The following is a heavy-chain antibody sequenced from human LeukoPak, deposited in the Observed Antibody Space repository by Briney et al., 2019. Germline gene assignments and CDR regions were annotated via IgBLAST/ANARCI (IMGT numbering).Heavy chain of an antibody. Sequence: SVKVSCKASGGTFSSYAISWVRQAPGQGLEWMGGNIPIFGTANYAQKFQGRVTITADESTSTAYMELSSLRSEDTAVYYCARDLYYYNSGSYFDAFDIWGQGTMVTVSS. CDR1: GGTFSSYA. CDR3: ARDLYYYNSGSYFDAFDI. CDR2: NIPIFGTA. D-gene: IGHD3-10*01. V-gene: IGHV1-69*01. J-gene: IGHJ3*02.